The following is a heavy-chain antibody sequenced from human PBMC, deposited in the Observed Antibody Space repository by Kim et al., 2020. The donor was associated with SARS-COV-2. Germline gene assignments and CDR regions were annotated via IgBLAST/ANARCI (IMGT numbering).Heavy chain of an antibody. V-gene: IGHV3-49*03. Sequence: GWSLRLSCTTSGFTFDDYPMYWFRQAPGKGLEWVGFIKPYGGTTEYAASVKGRFTISRDDSKSIAYLQMDSLKTEDTAVYYCKWSGGSYHPGRDYWGQGTLVTVSS. J-gene: IGHJ4*02. CDR3: KWSGGSYHPGRDY. CDR2: IKPYGGTT. D-gene: IGHD3-16*02. CDR1: GFTFDDYP.